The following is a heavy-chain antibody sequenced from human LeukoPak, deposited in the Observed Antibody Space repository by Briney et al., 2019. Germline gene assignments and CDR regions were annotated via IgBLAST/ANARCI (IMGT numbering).Heavy chain of an antibody. D-gene: IGHD1-26*01. CDR1: GVSISSSSYY. CDR3: ARDRAYDDPSGSHWGPHAFDI. Sequence: KASETLSLTCTVSGVSISSSSYYWGWIRQPPGKGLEWIGSIYYSGSTYYNPSLKSRVTISVDTSKNQFSLKLSSVTAADTAVYYCARDRAYDDPSGSHWGPHAFDIWGQGTMVTVSS. CDR2: IYYSGST. V-gene: IGHV4-39*07. J-gene: IGHJ3*02.